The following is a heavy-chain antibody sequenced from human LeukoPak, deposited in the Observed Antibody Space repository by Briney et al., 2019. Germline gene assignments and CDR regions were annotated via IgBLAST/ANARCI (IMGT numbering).Heavy chain of an antibody. Sequence: PGRSLRLSCAASEFTFSSYAMHWVRQAPGKGLEWVAVILYDGSNKKYADSVKGRFTISRDNAKNSLYLQMNSLRAEDTAVYYCAELGITMIGGVWGKGTTVTISS. CDR2: ILYDGSNK. CDR1: EFTFSSYA. V-gene: IGHV3-30*18. CDR3: AELGITMIGGV. J-gene: IGHJ6*04. D-gene: IGHD3-10*02.